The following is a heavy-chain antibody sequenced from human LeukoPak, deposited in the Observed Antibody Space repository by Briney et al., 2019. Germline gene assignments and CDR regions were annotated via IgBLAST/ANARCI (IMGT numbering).Heavy chain of an antibody. CDR1: GFTFSNAW. CDR2: IKSKTDGCTT. CDR3: TTKRPIVVLGFDP. D-gene: IGHD2-2*01. Sequence: GGSLRLSCAASGFTFSNAWMSWLGQAPGKGREWVGRIKSKTDGCTTDYAGPVKGRFTISRDDSKTTLYLQMNSLKTEDTAVYYCTTKRPIVVLGFDPWGRGTLVTVSS. J-gene: IGHJ5*02. V-gene: IGHV3-15*01.